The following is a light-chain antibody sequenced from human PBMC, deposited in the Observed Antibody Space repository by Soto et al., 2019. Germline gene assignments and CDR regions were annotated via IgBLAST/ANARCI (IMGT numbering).Light chain of an antibody. V-gene: IGKV1-27*01. J-gene: IGKJ1*01. CDR3: QKYNSAPRT. Sequence: DIQMTQSPSSLSASVGDRINITCRASQGISNYLAWYQQKPGKVPKLLIYAASTLQSGVPSRFSGGGSGTDFTLTISSLQPEDVAIYYCQKYNSAPRTFGQGTKVEIK. CDR2: AAS. CDR1: QGISNY.